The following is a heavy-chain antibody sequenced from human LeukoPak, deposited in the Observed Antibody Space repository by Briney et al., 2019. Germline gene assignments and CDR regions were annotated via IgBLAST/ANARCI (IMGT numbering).Heavy chain of an antibody. CDR3: ARDRNSGSYYYYGMDV. CDR2: VSSSGSTI. Sequence: GGSLRLSCAASGFTFSDYYMSWIRQAPGKGLEWVSYVSSSGSTIYYADSVKGRFTISRDNAKNSLYLQMNSLRAEDTAVYYCARDRNSGSYYYYGMDVWGQGTTVTVSS. V-gene: IGHV3-11*01. CDR1: GFTFSDYY. J-gene: IGHJ6*02. D-gene: IGHD5-12*01.